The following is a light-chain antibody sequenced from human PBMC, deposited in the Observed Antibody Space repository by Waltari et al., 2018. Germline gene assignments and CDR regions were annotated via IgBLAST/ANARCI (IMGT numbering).Light chain of an antibody. CDR3: AAWDDTLNAVL. J-gene: IGLJ2*01. CDR2: SDD. V-gene: IGLV1-44*01. Sequence: QSVVTQPPSVSGTPGQRVTVSCSGSSSNAGTTTVNWYRQLPGPAPQLLIYSDDLRPSGVPDRFSASKSGTSASLAISGLHSEDEAEYYCAAWDDTLNAVLFGGGTKLTVL. CDR1: SSNAGTTT.